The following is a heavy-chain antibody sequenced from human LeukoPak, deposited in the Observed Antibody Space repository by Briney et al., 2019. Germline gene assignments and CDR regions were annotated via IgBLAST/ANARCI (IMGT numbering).Heavy chain of an antibody. CDR3: AKDSGEMATNWDFDY. D-gene: IGHD5-24*01. CDR1: GFTFNSYG. J-gene: IGHJ4*02. Sequence: PGRSLRLSCAASGFTFNSYGMHWVRQAPGKGLEWVALISYDGNKKYYADSAKGRFTISRDNSENTHYLQMNSLRVEDTAIYYCAKDSGEMATNWDFDYWGQGTLVTVSS. CDR2: ISYDGNKK. V-gene: IGHV3-30*18.